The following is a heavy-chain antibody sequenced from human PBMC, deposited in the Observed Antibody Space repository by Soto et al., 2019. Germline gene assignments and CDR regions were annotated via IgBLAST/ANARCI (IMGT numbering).Heavy chain of an antibody. CDR3: VRDLGYSGHAPLGF. V-gene: IGHV4-59*01. CDR2: IYSSGAT. D-gene: IGHD5-12*01. CDR1: GGAINNYF. Sequence: PSETLSLTCTVSGGAINNYFWNWMRQPPGRGLEWLGYIYSSGATNYNPSLMSRVTMSVDTSKNQFSLRLNSVTEADTAIYYCVRDLGYSGHAPLGFWGPGTLVTVSS. J-gene: IGHJ4*02.